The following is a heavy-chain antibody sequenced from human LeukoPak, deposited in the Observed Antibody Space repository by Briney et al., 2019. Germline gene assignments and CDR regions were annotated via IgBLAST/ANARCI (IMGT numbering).Heavy chain of an antibody. J-gene: IGHJ4*02. Sequence: PGGSLRLSCAASGFTFDDYGMHWVRQAPGKGLEWVAVISYDGSNKYYADSVKGRFTISRDNSKNTLYLQMNSLRAEDTAVYYCAKSRARWVFDYWGQGTLVTVSS. CDR1: GFTFDDYG. D-gene: IGHD6-13*01. CDR3: AKSRARWVFDY. V-gene: IGHV3-30*18. CDR2: ISYDGSNK.